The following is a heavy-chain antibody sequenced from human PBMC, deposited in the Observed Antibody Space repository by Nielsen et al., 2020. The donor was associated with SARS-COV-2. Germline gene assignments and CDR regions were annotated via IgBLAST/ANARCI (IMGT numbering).Heavy chain of an antibody. CDR2: ISGSGGST. Sequence: GESLKISCAASGFNISYDYINGVRQAPGKGLEWVSAISGSGGSTYYADSVKGRFTISRDNSKNTLYLQMNSLRAEDTAVYYCAKDGTRGDYSYFDYWGQGTLVTVSS. J-gene: IGHJ4*02. CDR1: GFNISYDY. CDR3: AKDGTRGDYSYFDY. D-gene: IGHD4-17*01. V-gene: IGHV3-23*01.